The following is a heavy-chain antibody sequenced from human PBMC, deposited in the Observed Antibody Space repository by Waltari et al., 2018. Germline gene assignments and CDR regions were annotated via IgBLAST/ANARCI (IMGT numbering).Heavy chain of an antibody. J-gene: IGHJ4*02. CDR3: AGGTDGLNFPSYFDY. V-gene: IGHV3-66*01. CDR1: TFSITNKY. Sequence: EVSLVESGGGLVQPGGSLRLSCEDSTFSITNKYLTWVRQAPGKGMEWGSIIYSGGGTHYADSVKGRFTISRDNSKNTVYLQMNSLRADDTAVYFCAGGTDGLNFPSYFDYWGQGTLVTVSS. CDR2: IYSGGGT.